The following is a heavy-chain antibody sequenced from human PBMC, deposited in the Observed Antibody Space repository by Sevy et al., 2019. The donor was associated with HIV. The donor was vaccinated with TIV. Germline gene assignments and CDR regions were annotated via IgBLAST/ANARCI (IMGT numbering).Heavy chain of an antibody. Sequence: GGSLRLSCAASGFTFSSYAMHWVRQAPGKGLEWVAVISYDGSNKYYADSVKGRFTISRDNSKNTLYLQMNSLRAEDTAVYYCAREGVLMVYAIRFHYYYYMDVWGKRTTVTVSS. D-gene: IGHD2-8*01. CDR1: GFTFSSYA. CDR3: AREGVLMVYAIRFHYYYYMDV. V-gene: IGHV3-30-3*01. CDR2: ISYDGSNK. J-gene: IGHJ6*03.